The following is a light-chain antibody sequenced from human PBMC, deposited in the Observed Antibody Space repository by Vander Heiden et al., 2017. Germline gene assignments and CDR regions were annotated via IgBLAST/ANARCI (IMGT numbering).Light chain of an antibody. CDR1: QTISSY. V-gene: IGKV1-39*01. CDR2: AAV. Sequence: DIQMTQSPSSLSASVGDRVTITSRASQTISSYLNWYQQKAGRAPKLLIYAAVSLQSGVPSRFSGSWSGTDFTLTISSLQPEEFATYYCQQTYSTLITFGQGTQLEIK. CDR3: QQTYSTLIT. J-gene: IGKJ5*01.